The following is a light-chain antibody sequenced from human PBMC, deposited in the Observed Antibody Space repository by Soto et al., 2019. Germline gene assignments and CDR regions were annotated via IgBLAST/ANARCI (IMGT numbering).Light chain of an antibody. V-gene: IGKV3-20*01. CDR1: QSVTSNY. Sequence: ESVLTQSPGTLSLSPGERATLSCRASQSVTSNYLAWYQQKPGQAPRLLIYGASSRATGIPDRFSGSGSGTDFTLTISRLEREDFAMYYCQQYGTSPPYTFGQGTKLEIK. CDR2: GAS. J-gene: IGKJ2*01. CDR3: QQYGTSPPYT.